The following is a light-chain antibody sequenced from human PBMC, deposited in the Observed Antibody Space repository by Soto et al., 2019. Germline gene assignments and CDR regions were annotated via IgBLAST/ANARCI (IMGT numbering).Light chain of an antibody. CDR2: GAS. CDR3: QQYGSSPRT. J-gene: IGKJ5*01. V-gene: IGKV3-20*01. Sequence: EIVLTQSPGTLSLSPGERAPLSCRASQSVSSSYLAWYQQKPGQAPRLLIYGASSRATGIPDRLSGSGSGTDFTLTISRLEPEDFPVYYCQQYGSSPRTFGQRTLLEIK. CDR1: QSVSSSY.